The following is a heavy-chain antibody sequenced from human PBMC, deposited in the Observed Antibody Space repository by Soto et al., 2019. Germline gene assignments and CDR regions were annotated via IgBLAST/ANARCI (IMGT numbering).Heavy chain of an antibody. D-gene: IGHD1-1*01. CDR2: ISGSGGIS. J-gene: IGHJ5*02. V-gene: IGHV3-23*01. CDR1: GFNSGATFGGFA. Sequence: MRLSCAASGFNSGATFGGFAMNCVRQAPGKGLERVSVISGSGGISFYADFVNGRFTISRDNSRNMVYLQMNSLGVDDTAEYYCVKGDRGYGASGLESWGQGVKVTVSS. CDR3: VKGDRGYGASGLES.